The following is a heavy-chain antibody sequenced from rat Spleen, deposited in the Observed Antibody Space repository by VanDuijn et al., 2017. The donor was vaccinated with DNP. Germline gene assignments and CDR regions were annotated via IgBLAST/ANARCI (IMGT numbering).Heavy chain of an antibody. CDR3: TTDTTVAPFGY. V-gene: IGHV5-20*01. Sequence: EVPLVESGGGLVQPGRSLKLSCAASGFTFSDYNMAWVRQAPKKGLEWVATITNSGGSTYYRDSVKDRFTISRDNAESTLYLQMDSLRSEDTATYYCTTDTTVAPFGYWGQGTLVTVSS. CDR1: GFTFSDYN. J-gene: IGHJ3*01. D-gene: IGHD1-8*01. CDR2: ITNSGGST.